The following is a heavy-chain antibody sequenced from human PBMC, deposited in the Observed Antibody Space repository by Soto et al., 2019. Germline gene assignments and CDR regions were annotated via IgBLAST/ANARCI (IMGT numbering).Heavy chain of an antibody. Sequence: QVQLVQSGAEVKKPGASVKVSCKASGDTFTDYYIHWVRQAPGQGLEWMGTANPSGGHTTYAQHFLGRLTMTRDTATSTLYMELTSLTSAATAVYYCARGGHVVVVTAALDYWGQGTLVTVSS. CDR1: GDTFTDYY. D-gene: IGHD2-21*02. CDR2: ANPSGGHT. J-gene: IGHJ4*02. V-gene: IGHV1-46*01. CDR3: ARGGHVVVVTAALDY.